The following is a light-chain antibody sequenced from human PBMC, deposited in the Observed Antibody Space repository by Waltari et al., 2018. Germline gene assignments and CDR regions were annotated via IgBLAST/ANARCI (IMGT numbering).Light chain of an antibody. CDR3: QQYNSYPLT. CDR1: QSISSW. V-gene: IGKV1-5*01. CDR2: DAS. Sequence: DIQMPQSPSTLSASVGARVPITCRASQSISSWLAWYQQKPGKAPKLLTYDASRLESGVPSRFSGSGSGTEFTLTISSLQPDDFATYYCQQYNSYPLTFGGGTKVEIK. J-gene: IGKJ4*01.